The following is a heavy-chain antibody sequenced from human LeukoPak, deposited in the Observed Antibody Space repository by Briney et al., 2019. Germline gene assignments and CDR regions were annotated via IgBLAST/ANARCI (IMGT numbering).Heavy chain of an antibody. J-gene: IGHJ4*02. CDR1: GFTFSSYA. V-gene: IGHV3-23*01. Sequence: GGSLRLSCAASGFTFSSYAMSWVRQAPGKGLEWVPAISGSGGSTYYADSVKGRFTISRDNSKNTLYLQMNSLRAEGTAVYYCAKDFLVRGVTYWGQGTLVTVSS. CDR2: ISGSGGST. CDR3: AKDFLVRGVTY. D-gene: IGHD3-10*01.